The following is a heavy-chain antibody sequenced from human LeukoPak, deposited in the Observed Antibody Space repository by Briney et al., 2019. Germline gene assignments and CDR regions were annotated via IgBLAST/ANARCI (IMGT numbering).Heavy chain of an antibody. CDR2: TFPADSNT. D-gene: IGHD1-14*01. V-gene: IGHV5-51*01. CDR1: GYTFTHNW. Sequence: PGESLKISCKVSGYTFTHNWIGWVRQKPGRGLGWLGVTFPADSNTAYNSSFRGQVTISVDKSIDTAYLQWGSLKASDSAIYYCARHRATGTWSDFDYWGQGTVVTVSS. CDR3: ARHRATGTWSDFDY. J-gene: IGHJ4*02.